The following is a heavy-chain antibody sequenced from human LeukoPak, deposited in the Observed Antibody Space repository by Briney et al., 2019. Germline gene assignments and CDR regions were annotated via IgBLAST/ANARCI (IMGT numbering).Heavy chain of an antibody. D-gene: IGHD4-23*01. J-gene: IGHJ5*02. CDR1: GFTFSSYG. V-gene: IGHV3-30*18. Sequence: GGSLRLSCAASGFTFSSYGMRWVRQAPGKGLEWVAVISYDGSNKYYADSVKGRFTISRDNSKNTLYLQMNSLRAEDTAVYYCAKDRGYGGNSYNWFDPWGQGTLVTVSS. CDR3: AKDRGYGGNSYNWFDP. CDR2: ISYDGSNK.